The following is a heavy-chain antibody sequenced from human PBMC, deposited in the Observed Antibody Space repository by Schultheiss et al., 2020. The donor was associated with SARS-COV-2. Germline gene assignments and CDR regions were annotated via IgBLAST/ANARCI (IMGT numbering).Heavy chain of an antibody. V-gene: IGHV1-18*04. J-gene: IGHJ4*02. D-gene: IGHD4-17*01. CDR3: ARGTPSGDYED. CDR2: MHPHSGNT. CDR1: GYTFNGYS. Sequence: ASVKVSCKASGYTFNGYSINWVRQASGQGLEWMGWMHPHSGNTGHTQKLQGRVTMTTDTSTSTAYMELRSLRSDDTAVYYCARGTPSGDYEDWGQGTLVTVAS.